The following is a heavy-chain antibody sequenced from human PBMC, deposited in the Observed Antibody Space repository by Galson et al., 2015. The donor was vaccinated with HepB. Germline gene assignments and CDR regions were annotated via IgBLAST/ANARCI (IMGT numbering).Heavy chain of an antibody. CDR2: IYPGDSNT. CDR1: GYSFTSYW. D-gene: IGHD3-10*01. V-gene: IGHV5-51*01. J-gene: IGHJ2*01. Sequence: QSGAEVKKPGESLKISCKGSGYSFTSYWIGWVRQMPGKGLEWMGIIYPGDSNTRYSPSFQGQVTISADKSISTAYLEWSSLKASDTAMYYCARQYYYGSGTNSHWYFDLWGRGTLVTASS. CDR3: ARQYYYGSGTNSHWYFDL.